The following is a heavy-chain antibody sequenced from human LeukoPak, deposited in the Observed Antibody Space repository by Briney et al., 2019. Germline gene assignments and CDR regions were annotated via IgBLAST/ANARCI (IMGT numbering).Heavy chain of an antibody. D-gene: IGHD6-19*01. Sequence: GRSLRLSCAAAGFTFSSYGMHWVRQAQDKGLEWVAVISYDGSNEYYADSVKGRFTISRDNSKKTLYLQMNSLRAEDTAVYYCAKDFSRALSELWLPRGIWGQGTLVTVSS. CDR3: AKDFSRALSELWLPRGI. V-gene: IGHV3-30*18. J-gene: IGHJ4*02. CDR1: GFTFSSYG. CDR2: ISYDGSNE.